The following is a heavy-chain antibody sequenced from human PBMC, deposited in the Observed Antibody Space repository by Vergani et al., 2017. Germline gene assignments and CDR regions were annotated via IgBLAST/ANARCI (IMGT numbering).Heavy chain of an antibody. J-gene: IGHJ6*02. CDR3: ARLTANKYCSSTSCYGGYYYYYGMDV. CDR1: GYTFTGYY. D-gene: IGHD2-2*01. Sequence: QVQLVQSGAEVKKPGASVKVSCKASGYTFTGYYMHWVRQAPGQGLEWMGWINPNSGGTNYAQKFQGRVTMTRDTSISTAYMELSRLRSDDTAVYYCARLTANKYCSSTSCYGGYYYYYGMDVWGQGTTVTVSS. CDR2: INPNSGGT. V-gene: IGHV1-2*02.